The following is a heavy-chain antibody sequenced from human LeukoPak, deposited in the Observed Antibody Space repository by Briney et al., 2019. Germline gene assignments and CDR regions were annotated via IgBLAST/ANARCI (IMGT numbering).Heavy chain of an antibody. D-gene: IGHD6-6*01. CDR3: AKRSIAARRNYYYIDV. J-gene: IGHJ6*03. Sequence: GGSLRLSCAASGFTFSSYAMSWVRQAPGKGLEWVSAISGSGGSTYYADSVKGRFTISRDNSKNTLYLQMNSLRAEDTAVYYCAKRSIAARRNYYYIDVWGKGTTVTVSS. V-gene: IGHV3-23*01. CDR1: GFTFSSYA. CDR2: ISGSGGST.